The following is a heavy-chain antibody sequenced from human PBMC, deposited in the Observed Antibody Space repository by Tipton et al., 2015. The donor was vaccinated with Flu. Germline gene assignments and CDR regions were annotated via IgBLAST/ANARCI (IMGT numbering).Heavy chain of an antibody. J-gene: IGHJ1*01. CDR3: AKDPQGSSWPEYFQH. V-gene: IGHV3-49*03. CDR2: IRSKTYGGTA. D-gene: IGHD6-13*01. Sequence: SLRLSCTASGVNFGGFPMSWFRQAPGKGLEWVGFIRSKTYGGTAEYAASVKGRFTISRDDSKNIAYLQMNSLRAEDTAVYYCAKDPQGSSWPEYFQHWGQGTLVTVSS. CDR1: GVNFGGFP.